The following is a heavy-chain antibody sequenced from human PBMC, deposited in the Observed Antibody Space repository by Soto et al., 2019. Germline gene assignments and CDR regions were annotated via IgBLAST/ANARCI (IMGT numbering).Heavy chain of an antibody. CDR2: MSADGNIK. D-gene: IGHD2-15*01. Sequence: QVQLVESGGGVVQPGGSLRLSCAASGFTVNNYAMHWVRQAPGKGLEWVARMSADGNIKYHEDSVKGRFTISRDNSENTVYLQMNSLRPDDTAVYYCARRDVRDSCSVATCPSPFDYWGQGTLVTVSS. CDR1: GFTVNNYA. V-gene: IGHV3-30-3*01. J-gene: IGHJ4*02. CDR3: ARRDVRDSCSVATCPSPFDY.